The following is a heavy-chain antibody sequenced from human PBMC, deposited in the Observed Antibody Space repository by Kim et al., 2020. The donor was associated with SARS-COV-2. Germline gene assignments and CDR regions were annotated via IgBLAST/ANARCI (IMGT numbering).Heavy chain of an antibody. CDR1: GFTFSNYG. D-gene: IGHD3-22*01. CDR2: IWYDGSNK. V-gene: IGHV3-33*01. J-gene: IGHJ4*01. CDR3: ASQRHYYASSVYSFDY. Sequence: GGSLRLSCAASGFTFSNYGMHWVRQAPGKGLEWVAVIWYDGSNKYYGDSVKGRFTISRDNSKNTLYLQMNSLRAEDTAVYYCASQRHYYASSVYSFDYWG.